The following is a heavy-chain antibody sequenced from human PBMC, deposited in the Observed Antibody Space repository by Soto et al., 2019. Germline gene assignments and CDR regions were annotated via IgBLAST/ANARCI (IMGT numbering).Heavy chain of an antibody. V-gene: IGHV4-59*12. CDR2: IYYLGRT. D-gene: IGHD5-12*01. J-gene: IGHJ4*02. CDR1: SISTYY. Sequence: SETLSLTCTVDSISTYYWNWIRQTPGKGLEWIGYIYYLGRTNYNRSLKSRVTISIDMSKNQFSLRLNSVTATDTAVYYCAARRDGYISWGQGTLVTVSS. CDR3: AARRDGYIS.